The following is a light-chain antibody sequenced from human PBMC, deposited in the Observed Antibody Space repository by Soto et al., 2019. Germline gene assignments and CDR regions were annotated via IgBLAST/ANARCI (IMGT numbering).Light chain of an antibody. V-gene: IGKV3-11*01. J-gene: IGKJ1*01. CDR1: QSISTN. CDR2: GAS. CDR3: QQRSNWPST. Sequence: ETLMTQSPANLSLSPGVTATLSCRARQSISTNLAWYQQKLGQAPRLLIYGASTRATGIPARFSGSGSGTDFTLTISSLEPEDFAVYYCQQRSNWPSTFGQGTKVDIK.